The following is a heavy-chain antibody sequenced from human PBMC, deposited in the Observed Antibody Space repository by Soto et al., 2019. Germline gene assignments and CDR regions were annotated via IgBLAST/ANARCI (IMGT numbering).Heavy chain of an antibody. V-gene: IGHV3-30*18. J-gene: IGHJ4*02. CDR3: AKIVLGVVTLDY. CDR1: GFTFSSYG. CDR2: ISYDGSNK. D-gene: IGHD3-3*01. Sequence: GGSLRLSCAASGFTFSSYGMHWVRQAPGKGLEWVAVISYDGSNKYYADSVKGRFTISRDNSKNTLHLQMNSLRAEDTAVYYCAKIVLGVVTLDYWGQGTLVTVSS.